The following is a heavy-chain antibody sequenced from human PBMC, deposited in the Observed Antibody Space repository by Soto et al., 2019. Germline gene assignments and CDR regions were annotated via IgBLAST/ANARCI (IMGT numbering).Heavy chain of an antibody. J-gene: IGHJ4*02. D-gene: IGHD4-17*01. Sequence: LRLSCAASGFNFINTGMHWVRQAPGKGLEWVAVIWYDGSNMFYADSVKGRFTISRDNSKNTLFLQMNSLRGEDTAVYYCGRGIDYGNYAIDYWGQGTLVTSPQ. CDR1: GFNFINTG. CDR2: IWYDGSNM. V-gene: IGHV3-33*01. CDR3: GRGIDYGNYAIDY.